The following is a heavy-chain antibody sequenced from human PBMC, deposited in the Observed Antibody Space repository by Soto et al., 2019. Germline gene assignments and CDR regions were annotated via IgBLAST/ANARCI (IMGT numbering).Heavy chain of an antibody. Sequence: GESLKISCKGSGYSFTSYWIGWVRQMPGKGLEWMGIIYPGDSDTRYSPSFQGQVTISADKSISTAYLQWSSLKASDTAMYYCARQREGGTYKTMVRGLARFDPWGQGTLVTVSS. CDR3: ARQREGGTYKTMVRGLARFDP. CDR2: IYPGDSDT. V-gene: IGHV5-51*01. CDR1: GYSFTSYW. D-gene: IGHD3-10*01. J-gene: IGHJ5*02.